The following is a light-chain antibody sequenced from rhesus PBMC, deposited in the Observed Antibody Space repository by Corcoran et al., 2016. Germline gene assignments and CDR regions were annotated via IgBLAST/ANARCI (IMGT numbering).Light chain of an antibody. V-gene: IGKV1-59*02. Sequence: AIQMTQSPSSLSASVGDTVTITCRASQSIGSHLAWYQQKPGKVPKLLIYVASTLQTEVPSRFRGSGSGTDFTLTISSLQPEDVATYYCQKCDSAPWTFGQGTKVEIK. CDR1: QSIGSH. J-gene: IGKJ1*01. CDR3: QKCDSAPWT. CDR2: VAS.